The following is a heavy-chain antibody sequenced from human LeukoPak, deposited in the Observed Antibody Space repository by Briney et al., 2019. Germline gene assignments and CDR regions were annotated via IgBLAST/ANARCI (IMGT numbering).Heavy chain of an antibody. CDR3: ARDFFRYYYGSGSYLDY. V-gene: IGHV3-7*01. D-gene: IGHD3-10*01. CDR1: GFTFSRHW. CDR2: IKEDGSEN. J-gene: IGHJ4*02. Sequence: GGSLRLSCAASGFTFSRHWMSWVRQAPGKGLEWVANIKEDGSENKYVDSVKGRFTISRDNAKNSLYLQMNSVRAEDTAIYYCARDFFRYYYGSGSYLDYWGQGTLVTASS.